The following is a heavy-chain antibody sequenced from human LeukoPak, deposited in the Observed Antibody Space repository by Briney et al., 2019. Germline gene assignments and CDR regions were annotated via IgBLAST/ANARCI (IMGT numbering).Heavy chain of an antibody. CDR1: GYTFTSYD. CDR3: ARSKFSVVPAAIREENWFDP. V-gene: IGHV1-8*01. CDR2: MNPNSGNT. D-gene: IGHD2-2*02. Sequence: ASVTDSCKASGYTFTSYDLNWVRQATGQGLEWMGWMNPNSGNTGYAQKFQGRVTMTRNTSISTAYMELSSLRSEDTAVYYCARSKFSVVPAAIREENWFDPWGQGTLVTVSS. J-gene: IGHJ5*02.